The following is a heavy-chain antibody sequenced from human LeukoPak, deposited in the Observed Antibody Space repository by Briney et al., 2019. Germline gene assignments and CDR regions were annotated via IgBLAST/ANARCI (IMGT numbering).Heavy chain of an antibody. V-gene: IGHV3-23*01. CDR1: GFTFSSYA. Sequence: GGSLRLSCAASGFTFSSYAMSWVRQAPGKGLEWVSAISGSGGSTYYADSVKGRFTISRDNAKNTLYLQMNSLRAEDTAVYYCTTSYYYGSGSQNDYWGQGTLVTVSS. CDR3: TTSYYYGSGSQNDY. J-gene: IGHJ4*02. CDR2: ISGSGGST. D-gene: IGHD3-10*01.